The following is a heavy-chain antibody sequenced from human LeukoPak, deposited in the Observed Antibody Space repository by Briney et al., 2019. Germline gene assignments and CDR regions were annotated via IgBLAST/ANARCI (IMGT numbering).Heavy chain of an antibody. CDR1: GFTFSGYW. CDR3: ARDATVTTNGMDV. D-gene: IGHD4-17*01. Sequence: GGSLRLSCVASGFTFSGYWMTWVRQAPGKGLEWVANIKLDGSDKYYVDSVRGRFTISRDNAKNSLYLQMNSLRAEDTAVYYCARDATVTTNGMDVWGQGTTVTVSS. V-gene: IGHV3-7*01. CDR2: IKLDGSDK. J-gene: IGHJ6*02.